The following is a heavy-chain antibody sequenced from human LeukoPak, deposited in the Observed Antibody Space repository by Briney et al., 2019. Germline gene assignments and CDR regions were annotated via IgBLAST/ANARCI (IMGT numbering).Heavy chain of an antibody. J-gene: IGHJ4*02. CDR2: INHSGST. CDR1: GGTFSGYY. V-gene: IGHV4-34*01. D-gene: IGHD5-18*01. CDR3: ARGRIQLWYPWYFDY. Sequence: SETLSLTCAVYGGTFSGYYWSWLRQPPGKGLEWIGEINHSGSTNYNPSLKSRVTISVGTSKNQFSLKLSSVTAPDTAVYYCARGRIQLWYPWYFDYWGQGTLVTVSS.